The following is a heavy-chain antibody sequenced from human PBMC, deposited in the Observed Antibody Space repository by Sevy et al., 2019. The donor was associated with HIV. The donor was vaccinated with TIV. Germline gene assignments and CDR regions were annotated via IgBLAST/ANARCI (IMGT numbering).Heavy chain of an antibody. CDR1: GFTFDSYA. Sequence: GGSLRLSCAASGFTFDSYAMNWVRQAPGKGLEWVAFIRYDGKYKYEADSMKGRFTISRDNSQNTLYLQMHSLRAEDTAVYYCAKDQWAGIWGQGTMVTVSS. D-gene: IGHD1-26*01. J-gene: IGHJ3*02. V-gene: IGHV3-30*02. CDR3: AKDQWAGI. CDR2: IRYDGKYK.